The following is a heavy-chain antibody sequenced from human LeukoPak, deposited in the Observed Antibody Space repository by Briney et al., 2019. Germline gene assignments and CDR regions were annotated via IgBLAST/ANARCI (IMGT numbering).Heavy chain of an antibody. Sequence: GGSLRLSCAASGCIFSDYSMNWVRQAPGKGLEWVSSISSSTSYIYYADSVKGRFFISRDNSENSVFLQMNSLRVEDTAVYYCAREESVDDPQSFDYWGQGTLVTVSS. CDR1: GCIFSDYS. J-gene: IGHJ4*02. CDR3: AREESVDDPQSFDY. D-gene: IGHD5-12*01. V-gene: IGHV3-21*01. CDR2: ISSSTSYI.